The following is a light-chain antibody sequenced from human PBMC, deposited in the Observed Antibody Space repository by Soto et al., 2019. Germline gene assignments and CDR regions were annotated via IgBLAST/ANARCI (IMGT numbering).Light chain of an antibody. CDR1: SSDVGGYDY. V-gene: IGLV2-14*01. J-gene: IGLJ1*01. Sequence: SVLTQPASVSGSPGQSITISCTGTSSDVGGYDYVSWYQQHPGKAPKLMIYDVSNRPSGVSNRFSGSKSGNTASLTISGLQAEDGADYYCSSYTSSSTYVSGTGTKVTVL. CDR3: SSYTSSSTYV. CDR2: DVS.